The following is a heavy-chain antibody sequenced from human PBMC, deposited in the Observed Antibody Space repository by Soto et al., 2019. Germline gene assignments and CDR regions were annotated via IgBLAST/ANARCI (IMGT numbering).Heavy chain of an antibody. CDR3: ARGDSNRWSDY. CDR1: GFTFRTYA. Sequence: QVQLVESGGGVVQPGRSLRLSCAASGFTFRTYAMDWVLQAPGKGLEWVAVISYDGTTKDYADSVKGRFTSSRDNSKNTLSLQMNCRRAEDPAVYYCARGDSNRWSDYWGQGTLVTVSS. CDR2: ISYDGTTK. D-gene: IGHD6-13*01. J-gene: IGHJ4*02. V-gene: IGHV3-30*01.